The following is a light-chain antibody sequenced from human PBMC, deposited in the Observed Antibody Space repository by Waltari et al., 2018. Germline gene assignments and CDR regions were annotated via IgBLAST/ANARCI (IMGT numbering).Light chain of an antibody. V-gene: IGKV4-1*01. CDR1: KSAFQTNKKSY. Sequence: DILMTQSPDSLAVSLGERATINCKSSKSAFQTNKKSYLAWYQQKPGQAPKLLIYGASTRETGVPDRFSGSGSGTDFTLAISSLQAEDVAVYYCQQYYSAPNTFGQGTKLEIK. CDR2: GAS. CDR3: QQYYSAPNT. J-gene: IGKJ2*01.